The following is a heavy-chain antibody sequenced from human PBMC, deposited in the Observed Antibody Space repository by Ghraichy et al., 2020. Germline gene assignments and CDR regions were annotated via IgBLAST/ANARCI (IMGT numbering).Heavy chain of an antibody. V-gene: IGHV1-69*13. D-gene: IGHD3-3*01. CDR3: ARSLTNEVLRFWVDGMDV. CDR2: IIPIFGTA. CDR1: GGTFSSYP. J-gene: IGHJ6*02. Sequence: SVKVSCKASGGTFSSYPISWVRQAPGQGLEWMGGIIPIFGTANYAQKFQGRVTITADESTSTAYMELSSLRSEDTAVYYCARSLTNEVLRFWVDGMDVWGQGTTVTVSS.